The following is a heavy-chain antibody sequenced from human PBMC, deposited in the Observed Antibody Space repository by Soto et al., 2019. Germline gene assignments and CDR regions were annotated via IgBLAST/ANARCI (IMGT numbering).Heavy chain of an antibody. Sequence: QVQLVQSGAEVKKPGSSVKVSCKASGGTFSSYAISWVRQAPGQGLEWMGGIIPIFGTANYAQKFQGRVTITADESTSTAYMKLSSLRSEDTSVYYCARDITRYGGYEYAFDIWGQGTMVTVSS. CDR3: ARDITRYGGYEYAFDI. CDR2: IIPIFGTA. J-gene: IGHJ3*02. V-gene: IGHV1-69*01. CDR1: GGTFSSYA. D-gene: IGHD5-12*01.